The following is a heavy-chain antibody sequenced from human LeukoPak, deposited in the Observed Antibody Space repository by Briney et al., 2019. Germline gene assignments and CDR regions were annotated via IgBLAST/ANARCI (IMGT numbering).Heavy chain of an antibody. CDR1: GYTFTGYY. D-gene: IGHD6-19*01. CDR2: INPNSGGT. Sequence: AASVKVSCKASGYTFTGYYMHWVRQAPGQGLEWMGWINPNSGGTNYAQKFQGRVTMTRDTSISTAYMELSRLRSDDTAVYYCARGIAVAGLVGTYWGQGTLVTVSS. CDR3: ARGIAVAGLVGTY. J-gene: IGHJ4*02. V-gene: IGHV1-2*02.